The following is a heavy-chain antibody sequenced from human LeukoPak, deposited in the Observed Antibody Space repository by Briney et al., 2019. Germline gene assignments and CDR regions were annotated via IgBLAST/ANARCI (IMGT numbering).Heavy chain of an antibody. D-gene: IGHD6-25*01. CDR2: ISASGGTT. CDR3: AKAPRSGWPYYFDD. V-gene: IGHV3-23*01. CDR1: GFTFSSYA. J-gene: IGHJ4*02. Sequence: PGGSLRLSCAASGFTFSSYAMSWVRQAAGRGLEWVSGISASGGTTYYADSVKGRFTISRDNSKNTLYLQMNSLRAEDMAVYYCAKAPRSGWPYYFDDWGQGTLVTVSS.